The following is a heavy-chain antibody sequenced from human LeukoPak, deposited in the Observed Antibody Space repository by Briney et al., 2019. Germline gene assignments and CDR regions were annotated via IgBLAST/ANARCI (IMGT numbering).Heavy chain of an antibody. D-gene: IGHD3-3*01. V-gene: IGHV4-39*07. Sequence: SETLSLTCTVSGGSISSSSYYWGWIRQPPGKGLEWIGSIYYSGSTNYNPSLKSRVTISVDTSKNQFSLKLSSVTAADTAVYYCARINYDFWSGPIFASYYYYMDVWGKGTTVTVSS. J-gene: IGHJ6*03. CDR3: ARINYDFWSGPIFASYYYYMDV. CDR2: IYYSGST. CDR1: GGSISSSSYY.